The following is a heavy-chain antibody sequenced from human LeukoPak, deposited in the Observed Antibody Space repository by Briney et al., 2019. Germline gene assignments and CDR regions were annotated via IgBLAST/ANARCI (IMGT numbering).Heavy chain of an antibody. J-gene: IGHJ5*02. D-gene: IGHD4-17*01. CDR1: GFTFSSYG. CDR3: ARGYGDYNWFDP. V-gene: IGHV3-21*01. CDR2: ISSSSSYI. Sequence: TGGSLRLSCAASGFTFSSYGMNWVRQAPGKGLEWVSSISSSSSYIYYADSVKGRFTISRDNAKNSLYLQMNSLRAEDTAVYYCARGYGDYNWFDPWGQGTLVTVSS.